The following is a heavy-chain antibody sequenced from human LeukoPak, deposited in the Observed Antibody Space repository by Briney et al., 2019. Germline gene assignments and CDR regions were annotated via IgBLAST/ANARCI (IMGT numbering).Heavy chain of an antibody. CDR3: ASVYSAYDLSQLDY. V-gene: IGHV1-69*04. CDR1: GGTFSSYA. Sequence: SVKVSCKASGGTFSSYAISWVRQAPGQGLEWMGRIIPILGIANYAQKFQGRVTITADKSTSTAYMELSSLRSDDTAVFYCASVYSAYDLSQLDYWGQGTLLTVSS. CDR2: IIPILGIA. D-gene: IGHD5-12*01. J-gene: IGHJ4*02.